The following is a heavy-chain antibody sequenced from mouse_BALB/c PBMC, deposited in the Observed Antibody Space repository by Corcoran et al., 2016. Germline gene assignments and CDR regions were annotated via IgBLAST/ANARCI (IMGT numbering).Heavy chain of an antibody. CDR3: VYGNSWYFDV. CDR1: RYTFTNYG. V-gene: IGHV9-3-1*01. CDR2: INTYTGEP. D-gene: IGHD2-1*01. J-gene: IGHJ1*01. Sequence: QIQLVQSGPELRKPGETVKSSRKASRYTFTNYGMNCVKQAPGKGLKGRGGINTYTGEPTYADDFKGRFAFSLETSASTAYLQINNLKNEDTATYFCVYGNSWYFDVWGAGTTVTVSS.